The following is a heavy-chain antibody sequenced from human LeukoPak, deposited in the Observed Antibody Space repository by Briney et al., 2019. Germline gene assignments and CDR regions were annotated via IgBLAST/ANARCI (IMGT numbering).Heavy chain of an antibody. CDR3: AKDILVGATLYYYYGMDV. D-gene: IGHD1-26*01. CDR2: ISYDGSNK. J-gene: IGHJ6*02. CDR1: GFTFSSYG. V-gene: IGHV3-30*18. Sequence: PGGSLRLSCAASGFTFSSYGMHWVRQAPGKGLEWVAVISYDGSNKYYADSVKGRFTISRDNSKNTLYLQMNSLRAEDTAVYYCAKDILVGATLYYYYGMDVGGQGTTVTVSS.